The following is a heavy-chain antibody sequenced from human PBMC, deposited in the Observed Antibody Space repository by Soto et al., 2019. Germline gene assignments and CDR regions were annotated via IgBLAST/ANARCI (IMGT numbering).Heavy chain of an antibody. D-gene: IGHD3-10*01. Sequence: QVQLVQSGAEVKKPGASVKVSCKASGYTFTSYGVSWVRQAPGQGLEWMGWISGYNGNTNYSQKLQGRVTLTTDTSTSTAYMERRSLRSDDTAVYYCARAGKYYYGSGSPYYSGMDVWGPGITVTVSS. CDR3: ARAGKYYYGSGSPYYSGMDV. J-gene: IGHJ6*02. V-gene: IGHV1-18*04. CDR1: GYTFTSYG. CDR2: ISGYNGNT.